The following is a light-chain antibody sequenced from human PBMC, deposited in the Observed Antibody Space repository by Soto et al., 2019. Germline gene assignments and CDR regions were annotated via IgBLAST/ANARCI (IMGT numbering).Light chain of an antibody. V-gene: IGKV3-20*01. CDR3: QYYGSSST. CDR2: DAS. J-gene: IGKJ1*01. CDR1: QSVSSH. Sequence: EIVLTQSPGTLSLSPGERATLSCRASQSVSSHLAWYQQKRGQAPRLLIYDASSRASGIPARFSGSGSGTDFTLTISRLEPADFAVYYCQYYGSSSTFGQGTKVDIK.